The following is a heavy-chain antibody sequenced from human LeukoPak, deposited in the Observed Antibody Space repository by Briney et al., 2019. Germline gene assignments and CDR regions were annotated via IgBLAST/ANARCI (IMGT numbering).Heavy chain of an antibody. CDR2: ISAYNGNT. CDR1: GYTFTSYG. Sequence: GASVKVSCKASGYTFTSYGISWVRQAPGQGLEWMGWISAYNGNTNYAQKLQGRVTMTTDTSTSTAYMELRSLRSDDTAVYYCASSYGSGSYDGLPDAFDIWGQGTMVTVSS. J-gene: IGHJ3*02. V-gene: IGHV1-18*01. D-gene: IGHD3-10*01. CDR3: ASSYGSGSYDGLPDAFDI.